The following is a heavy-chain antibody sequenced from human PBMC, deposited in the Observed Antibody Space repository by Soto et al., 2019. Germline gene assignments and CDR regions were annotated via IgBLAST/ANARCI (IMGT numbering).Heavy chain of an antibody. CDR3: AHVRGGPRIEEYIGYFFDY. CDR1: GFSLSTREVD. D-gene: IGHD6-13*01. J-gene: IGHJ4*02. Sequence: QITLKESGPTPVKPTQTLTQTCILSGFSLSTREVDVGWIRQPPGKALEWLAVIYWDDDKRYSPSLKTRLTITKDTSKNQVVLTMTNLDPVDTATYYCAHVRGGPRIEEYIGYFFDYWGQGTLVTVSS. CDR2: IYWDDDK. V-gene: IGHV2-5*02.